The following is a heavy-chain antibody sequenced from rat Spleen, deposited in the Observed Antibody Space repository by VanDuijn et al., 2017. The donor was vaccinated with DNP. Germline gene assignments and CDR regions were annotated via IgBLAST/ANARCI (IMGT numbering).Heavy chain of an antibody. V-gene: IGHV2-6*01. J-gene: IGHJ4*01. Sequence: QVQLKESGPGLVQPSQTLSLTCTVSGFSLTSYTVHWVRQPPGKGLEWIAAMSGVGYTYYNSALKSRLSISRDTFKSQVFLKMNSLQTEDTATYFCTRVYRYNPPYAMEAWGQGTSVTVSS. CDR1: GFSLTSYT. D-gene: IGHD1-5*01. CDR3: TRVYRYNPPYAMEA. CDR2: MSGVGYT.